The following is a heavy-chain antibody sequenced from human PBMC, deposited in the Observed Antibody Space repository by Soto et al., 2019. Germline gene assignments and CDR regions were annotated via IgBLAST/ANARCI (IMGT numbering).Heavy chain of an antibody. J-gene: IGHJ4*02. CDR2: IYTSGST. CDR3: VRARDYGSGSYYNEYYFDY. Sequence: QVQLQESGPGLVKPSETLSLTCTVSGGSISSYYWSWIRQPAGKRLEWIGRIYTSGSTNYNPSLKRRVTMSVDTSKNQFSLKLSSVTAADTAVYYCVRARDYGSGSYYNEYYFDYWGQGTLVTVSS. V-gene: IGHV4-4*07. D-gene: IGHD3-10*01. CDR1: GGSISSYY.